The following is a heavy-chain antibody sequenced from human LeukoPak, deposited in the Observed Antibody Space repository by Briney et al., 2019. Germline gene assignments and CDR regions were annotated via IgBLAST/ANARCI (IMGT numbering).Heavy chain of an antibody. V-gene: IGHV3-23*01. CDR1: GFTFSSYG. J-gene: IGHJ4*02. D-gene: IGHD4-17*01. Sequence: PGGSLRLSCAASGFTFSSYGMSWVRQAPGKGLEWVSAISGSGGSTYYADSVKGRFTISRDNSKNTLYLQMNSLRAEDTAVYYCAKDLIASVTIITQPDYWGQGTLVTVSS. CDR2: ISGSGGST. CDR3: AKDLIASVTIITQPDY.